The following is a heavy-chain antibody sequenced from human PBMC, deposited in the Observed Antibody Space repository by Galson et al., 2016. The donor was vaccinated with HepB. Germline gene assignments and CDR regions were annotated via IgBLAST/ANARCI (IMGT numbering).Heavy chain of an antibody. D-gene: IGHD3-22*01. V-gene: IGHV3-21*01. CDR2: AASGDDK. J-gene: IGHJ4*02. CDR3: ARGTTYYEGTSHFDN. CDR1: GFIFKNYG. Sequence: SLRLSCAASGFIFKNYGIHWVRQAPGKGLEWISRAASGDDKYYADSVKGRFTLSRDNAKNSLYLQMSGLRAEDTAVYYCARGTTYYEGTSHFDNWGQGALVTVSS.